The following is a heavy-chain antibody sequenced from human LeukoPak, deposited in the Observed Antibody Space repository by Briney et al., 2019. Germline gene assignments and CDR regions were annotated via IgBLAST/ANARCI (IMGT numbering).Heavy chain of an antibody. CDR1: GGTFSSYA. Sequence: VASVKVSCKASGGTFSSYAISWVRQAPGQGLEWMGGIIPIFGTANYAQKFQGRVTITADESTSTAYMELSRLRSDDTAVYYCARDLIPRIVGATREHYYYHYMDVWGKGTTVTVS. CDR2: IIPIFGTA. V-gene: IGHV1-69*13. D-gene: IGHD1-26*01. J-gene: IGHJ6*03. CDR3: ARDLIPRIVGATREHYYYHYMDV.